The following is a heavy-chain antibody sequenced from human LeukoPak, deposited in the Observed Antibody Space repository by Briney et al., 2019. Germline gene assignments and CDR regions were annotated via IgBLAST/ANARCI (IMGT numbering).Heavy chain of an antibody. D-gene: IGHD1-26*01. CDR2: INPSGGST. Sequence: HRASVKVSCKASGYTFTSYYMHWVRQAPGQGLEWMGIINPSGGSTSYAQKFQGRVTITADKSTSTAYMELSSLRSEDTAEYYCAISSGSSPQAGVYWGQGTLVTVSS. J-gene: IGHJ4*02. CDR1: GYTFTSYY. CDR3: AISSGSSPQAGVY. V-gene: IGHV1-46*01.